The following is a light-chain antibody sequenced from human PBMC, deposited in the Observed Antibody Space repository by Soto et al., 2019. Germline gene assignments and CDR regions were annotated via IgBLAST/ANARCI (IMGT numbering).Light chain of an antibody. J-gene: IGKJ1*01. Sequence: EIVMTHSPATLSVSPCERATLSARASQSVSTRSLAWYQQKPGQAPRLLIYGGSIRATGIPDRFSASGSATDFTLTIRGLEPEDFAVYYCQQYATLPWTFGQGTRWIS. CDR1: QSVSTRS. CDR2: GGS. CDR3: QQYATLPWT. V-gene: IGKV3-20*01.